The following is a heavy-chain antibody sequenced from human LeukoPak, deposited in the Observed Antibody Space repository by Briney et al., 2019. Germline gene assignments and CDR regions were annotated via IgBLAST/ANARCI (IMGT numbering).Heavy chain of an antibody. CDR1: GGSISSYY. V-gene: IGHV4-4*07. CDR3: ARDRITIFGVVIIRPDALDI. Sequence: SETLSLTCTVSGGSISSYYWSWIRQPAGKGLEWIGRIYTSGSTNYNPSLKSRVTMSVDTSKNQFSLKLSSVTAADTAVYYCARDRITIFGVVIIRPDALDIWGQGTMVTVSS. D-gene: IGHD3-3*01. CDR2: IYTSGST. J-gene: IGHJ3*02.